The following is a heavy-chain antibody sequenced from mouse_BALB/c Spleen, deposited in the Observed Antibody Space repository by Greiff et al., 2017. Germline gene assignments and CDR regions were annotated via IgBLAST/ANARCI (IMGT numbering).Heavy chain of an antibody. D-gene: IGHD1-1*01. CDR3: TRYYYGSSYWYFDV. CDR1: GFTFSNYW. CDR2: IRLKSNNYAT. J-gene: IGHJ1*01. V-gene: IGHV6-6*02. Sequence: EVMLVESGGGLVQPGGSMKLSCVASGFTFSNYWMNWVRQSPEKGLEWVAEIRLKSNNYATHYAESVKGRFTISRDDSKSSVYLQMNNLRAEDTGIYYCTRYYYGSSYWYFDVWGAWTTVTVSS.